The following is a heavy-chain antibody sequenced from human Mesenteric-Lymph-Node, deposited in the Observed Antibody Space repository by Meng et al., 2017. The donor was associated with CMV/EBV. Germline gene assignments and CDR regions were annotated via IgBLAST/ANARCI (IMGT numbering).Heavy chain of an antibody. D-gene: IGHD6-19*01. J-gene: IGHJ4*02. CDR2: INHSGST. V-gene: IGHV4-34*01. CDR3: ARGGDSGWYFDY. CDR1: GGSFSGYY. Sequence: LTCAVDGGSFSGYYWSWIRQPPGKGLEWIGEINHSGSTNYNPSLKSRVTISVDTSKNQFSLKLSSVTAADTAVYYCARGGDSGWYFDYWGQGTLVTVSS.